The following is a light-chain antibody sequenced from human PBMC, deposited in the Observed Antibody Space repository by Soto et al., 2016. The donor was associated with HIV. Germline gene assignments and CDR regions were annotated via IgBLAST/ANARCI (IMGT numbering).Light chain of an antibody. CDR2: GAS. CDR3: QQSGT. J-gene: IGKJ2*01. V-gene: IGKV1-39*01. Sequence: DIQMTQSPSSLSASVGDRVTITCRASQSIGTYLNWYQEKPGKAPNLLIYGASTLQSGVPSRFSGSGSGTDYSLTISSLQPEDFATYYCQQSGTFGQGTKLEMK. CDR1: QSIGTY.